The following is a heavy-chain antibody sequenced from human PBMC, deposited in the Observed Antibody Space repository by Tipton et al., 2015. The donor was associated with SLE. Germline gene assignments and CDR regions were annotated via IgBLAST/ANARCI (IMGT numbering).Heavy chain of an antibody. Sequence: TLSLTCTVSGGSISSYYWSWIRQPAGKGLEWIGRIYTSGSTNYNPSLKSRVTMSVDTSKNQFSLKLGSVTAADTAVYYCARDHSSSRGYYFDYWGQGTLVTVSS. V-gene: IGHV4-4*07. CDR1: GGSISSYY. D-gene: IGHD6-6*01. CDR2: IYTSGST. J-gene: IGHJ4*02. CDR3: ARDHSSSRGYYFDY.